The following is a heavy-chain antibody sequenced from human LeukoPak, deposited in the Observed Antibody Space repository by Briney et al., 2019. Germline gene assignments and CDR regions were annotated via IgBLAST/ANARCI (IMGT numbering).Heavy chain of an antibody. CDR3: ARAVAGTRDAFDI. CDR2: ISWNSGSI. V-gene: IGHV3-9*01. Sequence: PGGSLGLSCAASGFTFDDYAMHWVRQAPGKGLEWVSGISWNSGSIGYADSVKGRFTVSRDNAKNSLYLQMNSLRAEDTALYYCARAVAGTRDAFDIWGQGTMVTVSS. J-gene: IGHJ3*02. D-gene: IGHD6-19*01. CDR1: GFTFDDYA.